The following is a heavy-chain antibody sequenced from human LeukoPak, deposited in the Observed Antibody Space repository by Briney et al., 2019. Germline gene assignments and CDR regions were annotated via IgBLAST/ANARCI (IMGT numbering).Heavy chain of an antibody. CDR1: GFTFSAHA. Sequence: GGSLRLSCAASGFTFSAHAMNWVRQAPGKGLEWVSSISGSGGTTNYADSVKGRFTISRDNSKNTLYLQMNTLRADDTAVYYFAKDPSVMIRGVFDYWGQGTLLTVSS. CDR3: AKDPSVMIRGVFDY. J-gene: IGHJ4*02. D-gene: IGHD3-10*01. V-gene: IGHV3-23*01. CDR2: ISGSGGTT.